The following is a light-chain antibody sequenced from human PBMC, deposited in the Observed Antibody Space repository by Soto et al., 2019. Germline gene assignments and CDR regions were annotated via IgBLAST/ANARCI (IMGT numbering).Light chain of an antibody. V-gene: IGKV3-11*01. CDR3: QQRSKWPLT. Sequence: EIVLTQSPATLSLSPGERATLSCRASQSVSSYLDWYQQKPGQAPRLLIYDASNRATGIPARFSGSGSGTDFTLTINSLEPEDFAVYYCQQRSKWPLTFGGGTKVEIK. CDR2: DAS. CDR1: QSVSSY. J-gene: IGKJ4*01.